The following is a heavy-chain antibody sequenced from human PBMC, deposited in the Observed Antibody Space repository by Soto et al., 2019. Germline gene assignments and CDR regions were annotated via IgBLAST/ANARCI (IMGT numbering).Heavy chain of an antibody. D-gene: IGHD1-1*01. Sequence: SETLSLTCTVSGGSVSSGSYYWSWIRQPPGKGLEWIGEIYYSGSTNYNPSLKSRVTISVDTSKNQFSLKLSSVTAADTAVYYCARASRGKIGNRSYNGFDPWGQGTLVTGSS. CDR1: GGSVSSGSYY. CDR2: IYYSGST. CDR3: ARASRGKIGNRSYNGFDP. J-gene: IGHJ5*02. V-gene: IGHV4-61*01.